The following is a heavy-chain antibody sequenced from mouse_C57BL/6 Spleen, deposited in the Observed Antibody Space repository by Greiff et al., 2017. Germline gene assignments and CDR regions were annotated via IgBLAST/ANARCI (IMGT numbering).Heavy chain of an antibody. J-gene: IGHJ1*03. Sequence: QVQLKQSGAELVKPGASVKMSCKASGYTFTTYPIEWMKQNHGKSLEWIGNFHPYSDDTKYNEKFKGKATLTVEKSSSTVYLVLSRLSSDDSAVYCCARGVASRLGFCVWGTGATVSVAS. V-gene: IGHV1-47*01. CDR2: FHPYSDDT. CDR1: GYTFTTYP. D-gene: IGHD4-1*01. CDR3: ARGVASRLGFCV.